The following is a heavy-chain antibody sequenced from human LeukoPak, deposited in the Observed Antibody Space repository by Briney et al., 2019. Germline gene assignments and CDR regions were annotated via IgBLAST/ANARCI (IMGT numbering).Heavy chain of an antibody. Sequence: PGGSLRLSCAASGFTFSSYAMSWVRQAPGKGLEWVSAISGSGGSTYYAGSVKGRFTISRDNSKNTLYLQINSLRAEDTAVYFCAKVIVGYCSSTSCLDWFDAWGQGTLDTVSS. CDR3: AKVIVGYCSSTSCLDWFDA. CDR2: ISGSGGST. J-gene: IGHJ5*02. D-gene: IGHD2-2*01. V-gene: IGHV3-23*01. CDR1: GFTFSSYA.